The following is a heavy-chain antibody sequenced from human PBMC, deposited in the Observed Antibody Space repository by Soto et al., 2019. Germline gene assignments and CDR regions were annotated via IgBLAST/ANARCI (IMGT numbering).Heavy chain of an antibody. D-gene: IGHD3-16*02. Sequence: QVQLVQSGAEVKKPGASVKVSCKASGYTFTSYGISWVRQAPGQGLEWMGWISAYNGNTNYAQKLQGRVTMTTDTATSTAYMELRSLRSDDTAVYYCARDSGPGVWGSYRPFDYWGQGTLVTVSS. CDR1: GYTFTSYG. CDR3: ARDSGPGVWGSYRPFDY. CDR2: ISAYNGNT. V-gene: IGHV1-18*01. J-gene: IGHJ4*02.